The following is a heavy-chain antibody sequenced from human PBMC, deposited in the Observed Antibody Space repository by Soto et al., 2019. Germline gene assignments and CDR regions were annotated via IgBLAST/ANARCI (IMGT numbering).Heavy chain of an antibody. CDR1: GFTFSSYA. D-gene: IGHD2-8*01. J-gene: IGHJ6*02. CDR3: ARGPYCTNGVCYPPLGMDV. CDR2: ISYDGSNK. Sequence: QVQLVESGGGVVQPGRSLRLSCAASGFTFSSYAMHWVRQAPGKGLEWVAVISYDGSNKYYADSVKGRFTISRDNSKNTLYLQMNSLRPEDTAVYYCARGPYCTNGVCYPPLGMDVWGQGTTVTVSS. V-gene: IGHV3-30-3*01.